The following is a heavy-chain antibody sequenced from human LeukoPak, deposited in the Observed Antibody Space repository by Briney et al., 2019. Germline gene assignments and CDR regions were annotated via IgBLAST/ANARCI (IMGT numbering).Heavy chain of an antibody. CDR3: ARDRNYYDSSGIDY. Sequence: GGSLRLSCAASGFTFSSYWMHWVRQAPGKGLEWVSAISGSGGSTYYADSVKGRFTISRDNSKNTLYLQMNSLRAEDTAVYYCARDRNYYDSSGIDYWGQGTLVTVSS. V-gene: IGHV3-23*01. J-gene: IGHJ4*02. CDR2: ISGSGGST. D-gene: IGHD3-22*01. CDR1: GFTFSSYW.